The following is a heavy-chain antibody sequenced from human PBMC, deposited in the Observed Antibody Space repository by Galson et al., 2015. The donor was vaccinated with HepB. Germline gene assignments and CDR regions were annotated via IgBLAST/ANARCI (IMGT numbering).Heavy chain of an antibody. CDR1: GFTFSSYA. CDR2: ISYDGSNK. CDR3: ARSYDFSDAFDI. V-gene: IGHV3-30-3*01. Sequence: SLRLSCAASGFTFSSYAMHWVRQAPGKGLEWVAVISYDGSNKYYADSVKGRFTISRDNSKNTLYLQMNSLRAEDTAVYYCARSYDFSDAFDIWGQGTMVTVSS. D-gene: IGHD3-3*01. J-gene: IGHJ3*02.